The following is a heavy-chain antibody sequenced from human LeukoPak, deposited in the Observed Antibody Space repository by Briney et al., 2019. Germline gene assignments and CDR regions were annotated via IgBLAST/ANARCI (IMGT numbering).Heavy chain of an antibody. V-gene: IGHV1-18*04. CDR3: ARHPRWCGESNFDY. D-gene: IGHD3-10*01. Sequence: ASVKVSCKASGYTLTRYGISWERQAPGQGLEWMGWISAYNGNTNYAQKLQGRVTMTTDTSTSTAYMEVRSLRSDHTAVYYCARHPRWCGESNFDYWGQGTLVTVSS. CDR2: ISAYNGNT. CDR1: GYTLTRYG. J-gene: IGHJ4*02.